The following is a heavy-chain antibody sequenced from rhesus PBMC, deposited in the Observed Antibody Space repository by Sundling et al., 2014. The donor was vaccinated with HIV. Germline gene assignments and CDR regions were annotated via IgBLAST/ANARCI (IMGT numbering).Heavy chain of an antibody. J-gene: IGHJ4*01. CDR3: ARRSRYYFDY. CDR1: GHSITSDYY. CDR2: SMVVVGSN. D-gene: IGHD2-39*01. Sequence: QVQLQESGPGLVKPSETLSLTCAVSGHSITSDYYWNWIRQAPGKGWSGLGVSMVVVGSNYLNPSLKSRVTLSVDTSKNQFSLNLNSVTAADTAVYYCARRSRYYFDYWGQGVLVNRLL. V-gene: IGHV4-106*01.